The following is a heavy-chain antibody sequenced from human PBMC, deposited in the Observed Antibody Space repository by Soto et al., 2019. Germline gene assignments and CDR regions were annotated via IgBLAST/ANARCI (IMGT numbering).Heavy chain of an antibody. CDR1: GFTFSSYS. V-gene: IGHV3-21*01. CDR2: ISSSSSYI. J-gene: IGHJ5*02. CDR3: ARAHPIRNWFDP. Sequence: GGSLRLSCAASGFTFSSYSMNWVRQAPGKGLEWVSSISSSSSYIYYADSVKGRFTISRDNAKNSLYLQMNSLRAEGTAVYYCARAHPIRNWFDPWGQGTLVTVSS.